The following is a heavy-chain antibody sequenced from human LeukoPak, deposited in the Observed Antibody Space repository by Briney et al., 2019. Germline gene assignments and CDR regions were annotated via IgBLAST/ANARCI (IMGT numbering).Heavy chain of an antibody. D-gene: IGHD3-22*01. CDR3: ARDRNYYYDSSGYYPDAFDI. CDR2: ISYDGSNK. CDR1: GFTFSSYA. Sequence: GRSLRLSCAASGFTFSSYAMHWVRQAPGKGLEWVAVISYDGSNKYYADSVKGRFTISRDNSKNTLYLQMNSLRAEDTAVYYCARDRNYYYDSSGYYPDAFDIWVQGTMVTVSS. J-gene: IGHJ3*02. V-gene: IGHV3-30*01.